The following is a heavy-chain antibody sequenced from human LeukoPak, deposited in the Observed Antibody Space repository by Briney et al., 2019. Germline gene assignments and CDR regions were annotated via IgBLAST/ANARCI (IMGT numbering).Heavy chain of an antibody. CDR1: GYTFTSYY. CDR3: ARDQLGSYGLGY. D-gene: IGHD5-18*01. Sequence: GASVKVSCKASGYTFTSYYMHWVRQAPGQGLEWMGIINPSGGSTSYARKFQGRVTMTRDTSTSTVYMELSSLRSEDTAVYHCARDQLGSYGLGYWGQGTLVTVSS. CDR2: INPSGGST. V-gene: IGHV1-46*01. J-gene: IGHJ4*02.